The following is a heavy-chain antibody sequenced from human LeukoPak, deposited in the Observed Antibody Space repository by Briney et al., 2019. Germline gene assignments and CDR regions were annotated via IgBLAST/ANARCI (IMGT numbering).Heavy chain of an antibody. Sequence: SETLSLTCTVSGASISSYHWSWIRQPPGKGLEWIGYIYNTGSTNYNPSLKSRVTISVDTSKNQLSLKLSSVTAADTAVYYCATMGNWNVDFDYWGQGTLVTVSS. D-gene: IGHD1-1*01. CDR2: IYNTGST. J-gene: IGHJ4*02. CDR1: GASISSYH. V-gene: IGHV4-59*01. CDR3: ATMGNWNVDFDY.